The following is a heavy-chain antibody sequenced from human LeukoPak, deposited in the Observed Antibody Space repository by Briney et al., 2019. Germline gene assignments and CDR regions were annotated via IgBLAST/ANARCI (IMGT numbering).Heavy chain of an antibody. CDR3: AKEIDTLGTNAFDI. CDR2: INEDGGKT. J-gene: IGHJ3*02. V-gene: IGHV3-43*02. CDR1: GFTFSSYS. Sequence: GGSLRLSCAASGFTFSSYSMHWVRQAPGKGLEWVSLINEDGGKTFYADSVRGRFTISRDNSKNSLYLQMNSLRTEDTALYYCAKEIDTLGTNAFDIWGQGTIVTVSS. D-gene: IGHD2-15*01.